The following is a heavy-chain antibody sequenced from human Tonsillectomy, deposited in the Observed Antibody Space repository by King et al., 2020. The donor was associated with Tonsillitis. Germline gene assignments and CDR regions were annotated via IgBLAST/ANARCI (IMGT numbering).Heavy chain of an antibody. D-gene: IGHD1-1*01. V-gene: IGHV6-1*01. CDR3: LSGWYFDT. CDR1: GASVSSNTAA. J-gene: IGHJ4*02. Sequence: VQLQQSGQGLVQPSQTLSLTCVISGASVSSNTAAWNWIRQSPSRGLEWLGRTYYRSKWYNDYAEAVKSRISINPDTSKNQFSLQLTSVTPEDTAVYYCLSGWYFDTWGQGTQVTVSS. CDR2: TYYRSKWYN.